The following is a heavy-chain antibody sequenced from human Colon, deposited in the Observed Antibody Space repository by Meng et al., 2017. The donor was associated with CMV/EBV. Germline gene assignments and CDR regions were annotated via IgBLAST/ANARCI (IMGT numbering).Heavy chain of an antibody. CDR1: GYTCSRYY. Sequence: VQVLQSGAEVKEPGASVKISCKALGYTCSRYYIHWVRQAPGQRIEWREIMQSSGGMKTYEQKFQGGVTMTRDTSTRTVYMELSSLRDEDTAVYYCTRVLDSVDGTLSKNFDYWGQGTLVTVSS. CDR3: TRVLDSVDGTLSKNFDY. V-gene: IGHV1-46*01. J-gene: IGHJ4*02. CDR2: MQSSGGMK. D-gene: IGHD3/OR15-3a*01.